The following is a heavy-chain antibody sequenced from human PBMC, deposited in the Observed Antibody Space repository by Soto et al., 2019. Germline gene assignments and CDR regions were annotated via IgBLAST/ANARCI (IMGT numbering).Heavy chain of an antibody. Sequence: QVTLKASGPVLVKTTEPLTLTCTVSGFSLINAKMGVSWIRQPPGKALEWLAHIFSNDEKSYSTSLKSRLTISKDTSKSQVVLTMTNMDPVDTAAYYCARISYDFWSGSPNYSYYYYMDVWGKGTTVTVSS. D-gene: IGHD3-3*01. J-gene: IGHJ6*03. CDR3: ARISYDFWSGSPNYSYYYYMDV. CDR2: IFSNDEK. V-gene: IGHV2-26*01. CDR1: GFSLINAKMG.